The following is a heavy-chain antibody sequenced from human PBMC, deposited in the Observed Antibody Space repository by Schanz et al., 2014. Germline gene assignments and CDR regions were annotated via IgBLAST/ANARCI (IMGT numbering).Heavy chain of an antibody. CDR3: ARPRFDYGEVDY. CDR1: GFTFSSYA. D-gene: IGHD4-17*01. Sequence: QVQLVESGGGVVQPGRSLRLSCAASGFTFSSYAMHWVRQAPGKGLEWVAVIWNNGVTKYYADSVRGRFTISRDRFQNTLYLRMSSLRAEDTAVYYCARPRFDYGEVDYWGQGTLXTVSS. CDR2: IWNNGVTK. V-gene: IGHV3-33*08. J-gene: IGHJ4*02.